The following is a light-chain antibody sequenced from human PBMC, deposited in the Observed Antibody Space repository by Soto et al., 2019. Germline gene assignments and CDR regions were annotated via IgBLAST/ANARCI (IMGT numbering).Light chain of an antibody. CDR2: DAS. Sequence: DIEMTHSPSTLSASVVERFRVTCRASQSISSWLAWYQQKPGKAPKLLIYDASSLESGVPSRFSGSGSGTEFTLTISSLQPDDFATYYCQQYNTYWTFGQGTKVDIK. V-gene: IGKV1-5*01. CDR1: QSISSW. CDR3: QQYNTYWT. J-gene: IGKJ1*01.